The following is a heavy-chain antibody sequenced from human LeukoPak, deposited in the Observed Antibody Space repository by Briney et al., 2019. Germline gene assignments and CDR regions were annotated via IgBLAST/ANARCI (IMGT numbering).Heavy chain of an antibody. CDR1: GFTFSSYA. D-gene: IGHD1-26*01. V-gene: IGHV4-34*01. CDR3: ARSLGGRKNAFDI. Sequence: GSLRLSCAASGFTFSSYAMSWIRQPPGKGLEWIGEINHSGSTNYNPSLKSRVTISVDTSKNQFSLKLSSVTAADTAVYYCARSLGGRKNAFDIWGQGTMVTVSS. CDR2: INHSGST. J-gene: IGHJ3*02.